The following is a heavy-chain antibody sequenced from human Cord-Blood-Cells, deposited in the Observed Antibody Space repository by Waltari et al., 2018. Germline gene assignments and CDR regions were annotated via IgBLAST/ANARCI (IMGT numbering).Heavy chain of an antibody. Sequence: QVQLVQSGAEVKKPGSSVKVSCKASGGTFSSYAISWVRQSPGQGLEWLGGIIPIFGTANYAQKFQGRVTITADESTSTAYMELSSLRSEDTALYYCVRLNIVVVPAANWFDPWGQGTLVTVSS. CDR1: GGTFSSYA. CDR2: IIPIFGTA. J-gene: IGHJ5*02. CDR3: VRLNIVVVPAANWFDP. D-gene: IGHD2-2*01. V-gene: IGHV1-69*01.